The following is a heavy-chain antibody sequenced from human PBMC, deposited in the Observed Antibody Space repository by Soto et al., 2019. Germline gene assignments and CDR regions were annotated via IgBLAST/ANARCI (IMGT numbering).Heavy chain of an antibody. V-gene: IGHV3-33*01. Sequence: SLRLSCAASGFLFSNYGMHWVRQAPGKGLEWVAVIWNDGSNKFYADSVKGRFTISRDNSKDILYLQMNSLRADDTAVYYCARDSYGEFWGRGTLVTVSS. CDR1: GFLFSNYG. CDR2: IWNDGSNK. CDR3: ARDSYGEF. J-gene: IGHJ4*02. D-gene: IGHD3-10*01.